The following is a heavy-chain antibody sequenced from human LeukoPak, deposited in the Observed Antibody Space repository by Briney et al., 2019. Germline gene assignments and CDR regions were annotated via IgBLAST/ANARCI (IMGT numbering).Heavy chain of an antibody. CDR2: IYTGDRT. D-gene: IGHD3-22*01. CDR3: AKDRGGYYYDSSGYRF. J-gene: IGHJ4*02. CDR1: GFIVSSHY. V-gene: IGHV3-66*01. Sequence: GGSLRLSCAASGFIVSSHYMNWVRQAPGKGLEWVSVIYTGDRTYYADSVKGRFIISRDNSKNTVSLQMNSLRAEDTAVYYCAKDRGGYYYDSSGYRFWGQGTLVTVSS.